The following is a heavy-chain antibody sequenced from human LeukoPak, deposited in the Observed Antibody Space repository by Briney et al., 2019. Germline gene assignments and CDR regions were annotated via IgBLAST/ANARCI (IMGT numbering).Heavy chain of an antibody. CDR1: GITLSNYW. CDR2: IKQDGSLT. Sequence: PGGSLRLSCAASGITLSNYWMTWVRQAPGKGLEWVANIKQDGSLTHYVDSVKGRFTISRDNAKNSLFFLMDSLEVEDTAVYYCATMDGTGYVGYWGQGTLVTVSS. CDR3: ATMDGTGYVGY. D-gene: IGHD2-8*02. V-gene: IGHV3-7*01. J-gene: IGHJ4*02.